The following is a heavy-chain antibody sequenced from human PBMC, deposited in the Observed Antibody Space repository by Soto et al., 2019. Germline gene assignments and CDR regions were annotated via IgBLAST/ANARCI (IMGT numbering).Heavy chain of an antibody. J-gene: IGHJ6*02. CDR1: GGTFSSYA. CDR2: IIPIFGTA. Sequence: QVQLVQSGAEVKKPGSSVKVSCKASGGTFSSYAISWVRQAPGQGLEWMGGIIPIFGTANYAQKFQGRVTITADESTSTAYMELSSLRSEDTAVYYCARDARYCSGGSCYAQCYYYGMDVWGQGTTVTVSS. D-gene: IGHD2-15*01. V-gene: IGHV1-69*01. CDR3: ARDARYCSGGSCYAQCYYYGMDV.